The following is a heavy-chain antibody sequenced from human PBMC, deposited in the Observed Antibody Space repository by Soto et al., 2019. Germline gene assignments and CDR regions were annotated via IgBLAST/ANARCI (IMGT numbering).Heavy chain of an antibody. CDR1: GFIFSTSS. Sequence: GGSLRLSCEASGFIFSTSSMTLVRQVPGKGLEWVAAVSPSGDSTYYADSLKGRLTISRDNSKNTVFLQMNSLSADDTGLYYCVKEPDV. CDR3: VKEPDV. CDR2: VSPSGDST. J-gene: IGHJ6*01. V-gene: IGHV3-23*01.